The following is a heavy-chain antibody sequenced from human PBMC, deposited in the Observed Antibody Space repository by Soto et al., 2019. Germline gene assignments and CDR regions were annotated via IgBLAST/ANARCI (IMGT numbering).Heavy chain of an antibody. CDR3: TTGRDDLLY. D-gene: IGHD1-26*01. J-gene: IGHJ4*02. CDR1: GFTFDKVW. V-gene: IGHV3-15*07. Sequence: EVQLVESGGGLVKPGGSLRLSCAVSGFTFDKVWMNWVRQAPGKGLEWVGSIKSKTDGGTTDYAAPVKGRSTISRDDSKTMPYLQMNSLKTEDTGMYFCTTGRDDLLYCGQGTLVTVSS. CDR2: IKSKTDGGTT.